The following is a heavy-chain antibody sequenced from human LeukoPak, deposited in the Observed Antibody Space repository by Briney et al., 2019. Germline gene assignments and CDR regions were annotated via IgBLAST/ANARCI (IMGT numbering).Heavy chain of an antibody. CDR3: ASFYGDYEVY. CDR2: IYYSGST. J-gene: IGHJ4*02. CDR1: GGSISSYY. V-gene: IGHV4-59*01. D-gene: IGHD4-17*01. Sequence: KPSETLSLTCTVSGGSISSYYWSWIRQPPGKGLEWIGYIYYSGSTNYNPSLKSRVTISVDTSKNQSSLKLSSVTAADTAVYYCASFYGDYEVYWGQGTLVTVFS.